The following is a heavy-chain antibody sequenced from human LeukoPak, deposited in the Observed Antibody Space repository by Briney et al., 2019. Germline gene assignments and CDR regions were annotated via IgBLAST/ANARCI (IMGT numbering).Heavy chain of an antibody. Sequence: GASVKVSFTASGYTFTIYGISWVRQAPGQGLEWMGWISAYNGNTNYAQKLQGRVTMTTDTSTSTAYMELRSLRSDDTAVYYCARVLRSVKQQLVAFDYWGQGTLVTVSS. CDR2: ISAYNGNT. V-gene: IGHV1-18*01. J-gene: IGHJ4*02. D-gene: IGHD6-13*01. CDR1: GYTFTIYG. CDR3: ARVLRSVKQQLVAFDY.